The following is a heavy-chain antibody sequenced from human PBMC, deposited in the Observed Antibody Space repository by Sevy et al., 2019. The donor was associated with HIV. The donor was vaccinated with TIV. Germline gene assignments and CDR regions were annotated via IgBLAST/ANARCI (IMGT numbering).Heavy chain of an antibody. CDR2: INHSGST. Sequence: SETLSLTCAVYGGSFSGYYWSWIRQPPVKGLEWIGEINHSGSTNYNPSLKSRVTMSVDTSKNQFSLKLSSVTAAVTAVYYCARAIVVVPAAIVAAYYYYGMDVWGQGTTVTVSS. D-gene: IGHD2-2*01. J-gene: IGHJ6*02. CDR1: GGSFSGYY. CDR3: ARAIVVVPAAIVAAYYYYGMDV. V-gene: IGHV4-34*01.